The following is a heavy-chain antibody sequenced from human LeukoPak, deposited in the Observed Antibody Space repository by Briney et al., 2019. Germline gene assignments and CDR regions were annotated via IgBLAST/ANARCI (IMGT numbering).Heavy chain of an antibody. J-gene: IGHJ3*02. CDR1: GYTLTELS. CDR2: FDPEDGET. Sequence: ASVKVSCKVSGYTLTELSMHWVRQAPGKGLEWMGGFDPEDGETIYAQKFQGRVTMTEDTSTDTAYMELSSLRSEETAVYYCATGYSSSYDAFDIWGQGTMVTVSS. D-gene: IGHD6-13*01. CDR3: ATGYSSSYDAFDI. V-gene: IGHV1-24*01.